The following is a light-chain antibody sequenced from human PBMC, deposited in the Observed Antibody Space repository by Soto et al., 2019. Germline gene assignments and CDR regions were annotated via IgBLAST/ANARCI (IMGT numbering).Light chain of an antibody. CDR3: AAWDDSLNGFV. Sequence: QSVLTQSPSASGTPGQRVTISCSGSSSNIGAHTVDWYQLLPGTAPKVLIYVDNQRPSGVPDRFSGSKSGTSASLAIDRLQSEDEAVYYCAAWDDSLNGFVVGTGTKVTVL. J-gene: IGLJ1*01. CDR2: VDN. V-gene: IGLV1-44*01. CDR1: SSNIGAHT.